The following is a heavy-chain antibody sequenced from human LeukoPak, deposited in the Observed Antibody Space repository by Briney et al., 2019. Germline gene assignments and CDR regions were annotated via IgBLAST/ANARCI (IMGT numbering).Heavy chain of an antibody. CDR1: GFTFSSYP. V-gene: IGHV3-21*01. J-gene: IGHJ5*02. CDR3: ARGEDSGFDP. CDR2: IGSSGSYI. D-gene: IGHD5-12*01. Sequence: PGGSLRLSCAASGFTFSSYPMNWVRQAPGKGLEWVSSIGSSGSYIYYADSVKGRFTISRDNAKNSLYLQMNSLRAEDTAVYYCARGEDSGFDPWGQGTLVTVSS.